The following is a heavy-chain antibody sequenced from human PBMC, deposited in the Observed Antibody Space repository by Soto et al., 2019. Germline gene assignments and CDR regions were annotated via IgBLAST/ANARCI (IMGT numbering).Heavy chain of an antibody. Sequence: ASVKVSCKASGYTFTGYYMHWVRQAPGQGLEWMGWINPNSGGTNYAQKFQGRVTMTRDTSISTAYMELSRLRSDDTAVYCCARVGPARYYYDSSGHNWFDPWGQGTLVTVSS. CDR3: ARVGPARYYYDSSGHNWFDP. CDR1: GYTFTGYY. D-gene: IGHD3-22*01. J-gene: IGHJ5*02. V-gene: IGHV1-2*02. CDR2: INPNSGGT.